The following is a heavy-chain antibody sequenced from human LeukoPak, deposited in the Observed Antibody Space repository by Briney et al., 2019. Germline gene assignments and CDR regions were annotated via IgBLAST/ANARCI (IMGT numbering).Heavy chain of an antibody. CDR2: ISSSSSYI. Sequence: GGSLRLSCAASGFTFSSYAMNWVRQAPGKGLEWVSSISSSSSYIYYADSVKGRFTISRDNAKSSLYLQMNSLRAEDTAVYYCARDSSSWYLIDYWGQGTLVTVSS. D-gene: IGHD6-13*01. V-gene: IGHV3-21*01. J-gene: IGHJ4*02. CDR1: GFTFSSYA. CDR3: ARDSSSWYLIDY.